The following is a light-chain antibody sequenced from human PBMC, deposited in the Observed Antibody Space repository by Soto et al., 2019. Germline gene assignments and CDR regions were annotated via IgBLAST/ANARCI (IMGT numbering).Light chain of an antibody. CDR3: QQTSSAPFT. CDR1: QSLLDSDDGNTY. J-gene: IGKJ3*01. Sequence: DIVMTQTPLSLPVTPGEPASISCRSSQSLLDSDDGNTYLNWYQQKPGKAPKLLIFDAASLQSGVPSRFSGGGSRTDFTLTITSLQPEDFATYYCQQTSSAPFTFGPGTKVDIK. V-gene: IGKV2-40*01. CDR2: DAA.